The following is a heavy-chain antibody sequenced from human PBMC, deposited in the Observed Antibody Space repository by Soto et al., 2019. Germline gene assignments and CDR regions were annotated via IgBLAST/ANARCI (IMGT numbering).Heavy chain of an antibody. V-gene: IGHV4-39*01. Sequence: QLQLQESGPGLVKPSETLSLTCTVSGGSISSSSYYWGWIRQPPGKGLEWIGSIYYSGSTYYNPSLTSRVTIAVDTSKNQFPLKLSSVTAADAAVYYCARQATIFGVVIATFDYWGQGTLVTVSS. D-gene: IGHD3-3*01. J-gene: IGHJ4*02. CDR3: ARQATIFGVVIATFDY. CDR2: IYYSGST. CDR1: GGSISSSSYY.